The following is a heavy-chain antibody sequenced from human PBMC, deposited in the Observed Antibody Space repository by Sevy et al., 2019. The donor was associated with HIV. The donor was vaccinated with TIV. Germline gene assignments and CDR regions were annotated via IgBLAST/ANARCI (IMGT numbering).Heavy chain of an antibody. J-gene: IGHJ4*02. V-gene: IGHV3-53*01. Sequence: GGPLRLPCAASGFTVSSNYMSWVRQAPGKGLEWVSVIYSGGSTYYADSVKGRFTISRDNSKNTLYLQMNSLRAEDTAVYYCARSPYGSGSYPLFDYWGQGTLVTVSS. CDR3: ARSPYGSGSYPLFDY. CDR1: GFTVSSNY. D-gene: IGHD3-10*01. CDR2: IYSGGST.